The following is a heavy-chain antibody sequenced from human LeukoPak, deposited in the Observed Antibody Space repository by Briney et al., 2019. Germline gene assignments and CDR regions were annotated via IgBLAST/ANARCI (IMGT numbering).Heavy chain of an antibody. J-gene: IGHJ6*03. CDR1: GYTFTSYD. V-gene: IGHV1-8*01. CDR3: ARVRSVRGVISGGPTIYYYYYMDV. Sequence: ASVKVSCKASGYTFTSYDINWVRQATGQGLEWMGWMNPNSGNTGYAQKFQGRVTMTRNTSISTAYMEVSSLRSEDTAVYYCARVRSVRGVISGGPTIYYYYYMDVWGKGTTVTISS. CDR2: MNPNSGNT. D-gene: IGHD3-10*01.